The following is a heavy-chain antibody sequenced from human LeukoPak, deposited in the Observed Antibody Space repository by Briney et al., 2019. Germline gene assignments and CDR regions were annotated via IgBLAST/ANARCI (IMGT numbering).Heavy chain of an antibody. D-gene: IGHD3-22*01. Sequence: GGSLRLSCAASGFTVSVNYMTWVRQAPGKGLEWVSIIYSGGSTYYADSVKGRFTIFRDNSKNTLYLQMNSLRAEDTAVYYCARVYDSSGYTAFHIWGQGTMVTVSS. V-gene: IGHV3-53*01. CDR2: IYSGGST. CDR1: GFTVSVNY. CDR3: ARVYDSSGYTAFHI. J-gene: IGHJ3*02.